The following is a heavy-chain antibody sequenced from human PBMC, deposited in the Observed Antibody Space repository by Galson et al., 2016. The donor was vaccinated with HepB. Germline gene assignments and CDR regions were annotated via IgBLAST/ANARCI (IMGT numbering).Heavy chain of an antibody. CDR3: ARDPGYITAAPFFDY. J-gene: IGHJ4*02. CDR2: ISTSGTNT. V-gene: IGHV3-11*04. Sequence: SLRLSCAASGFTFGDYYMTWIRQAPGKGLEWVSYISTSGTNTYYADSVKGQFTISRDNAKNSLYVQMNSLRVEDTALYYCARDPGYITAAPFFDYWGQGTLVTVSS. CDR1: GFTFGDYY. D-gene: IGHD5-24*01.